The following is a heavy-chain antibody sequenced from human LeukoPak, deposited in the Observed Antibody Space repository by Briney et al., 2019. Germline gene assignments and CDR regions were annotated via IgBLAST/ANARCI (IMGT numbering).Heavy chain of an antibody. CDR1: GFTFSSYA. CDR2: ISYDGSNK. D-gene: IGHD1-26*01. J-gene: IGHJ4*02. V-gene: IGHV3-30-3*01. CDR3: AKGQWELLTCFDY. Sequence: PGRSLRLSCAASGFTFSSYAMHWVRQAPGKGLEWVAVISYDGSNKYYADSVKGRFTISRDNSKNTLYLQMNSLRAEDTAVYYCAKGQWELLTCFDYWGQGTLVTVSS.